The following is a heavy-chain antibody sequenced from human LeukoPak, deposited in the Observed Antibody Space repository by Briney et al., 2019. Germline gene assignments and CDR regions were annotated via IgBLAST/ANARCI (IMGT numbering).Heavy chain of an antibody. J-gene: IGHJ4*02. CDR1: GFTFSSYA. CDR3: ASVGSGSYYRDY. Sequence: PGRSLRLSCAASGFTFSSYAKHWVRQAPGKGLEWVAVISYDGSNKYYADSVKGRFTISRDNSKNTLYLQMNSLRAEDTAVYYCASVGSGSYYRDYWGQGTLVTVSS. D-gene: IGHD3-10*01. CDR2: ISYDGSNK. V-gene: IGHV3-30-3*01.